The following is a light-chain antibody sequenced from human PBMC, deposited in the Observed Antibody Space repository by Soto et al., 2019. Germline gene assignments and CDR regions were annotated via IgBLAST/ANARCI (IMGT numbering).Light chain of an antibody. CDR1: ESVTRSC. V-gene: IGKV3-20*01. CDR3: HQYGSSPKT. J-gene: IGKJ1*01. Sequence: EIVLTQSPGTLSLSPGERAIFSCRASESVTRSCLAWFQQRPGQAPRLLIYGASNRATGIPGRFSGSGSGIDFTLTINRLEPEDVAVYYCHQYGSSPKTFGQGTQVEI. CDR2: GAS.